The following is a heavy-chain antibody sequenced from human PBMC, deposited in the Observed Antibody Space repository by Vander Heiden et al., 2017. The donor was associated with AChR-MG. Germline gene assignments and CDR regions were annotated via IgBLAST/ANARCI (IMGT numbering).Heavy chain of an antibody. V-gene: IGHV3-30*02. D-gene: IGHD3-10*01. Sequence: QVQLVESGGGVVQPGGSLSPSCAASGFTCSGYGMHWVRQAPGKGVEWVAFVRYDGSNKYYADSVKGRFTISRDNSKNTLYLQMNSLRAEDTAVYYCAVVRGVGYYYYGMDVWGQGTTVTVSS. CDR3: AVVRGVGYYYYGMDV. CDR2: VRYDGSNK. J-gene: IGHJ6*02. CDR1: GFTCSGYG.